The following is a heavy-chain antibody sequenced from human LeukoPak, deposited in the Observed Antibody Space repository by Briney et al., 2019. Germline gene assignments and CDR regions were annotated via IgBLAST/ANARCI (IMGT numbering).Heavy chain of an antibody. CDR1: GFTFSSYS. Sequence: GGSLRLSCAASGFTFSSYSMNWVRQAPGKGLEWVSYISSSSSTIYYADSVKGRFTISRDNAKNTLYLQMNSLRAEDTAVYYCARGKEPERRITIFGVVTNYYMDVWGKGTTVTVSS. CDR2: ISSSSSTI. V-gene: IGHV3-48*04. J-gene: IGHJ6*03. D-gene: IGHD3-3*01. CDR3: ARGKEPERRITIFGVVTNYYMDV.